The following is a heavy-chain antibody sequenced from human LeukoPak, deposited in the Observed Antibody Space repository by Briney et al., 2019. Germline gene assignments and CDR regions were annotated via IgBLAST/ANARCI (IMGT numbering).Heavy chain of an antibody. CDR3: ARDPGDIRFDY. V-gene: IGHV3-48*04. J-gene: IGHJ4*02. CDR2: ISSSGSTI. CDR1: GFTFSSYG. D-gene: IGHD2-15*01. Sequence: PPGGTLRLSCAASGFTFSSYGMSWVRQAPGKGLEWVSAISSSGSTIYYADSVKGRFTISRDNAKNSLYLQMNSLRAEDTAVYYCARDPGDIRFDYWGQGTLVTVSS.